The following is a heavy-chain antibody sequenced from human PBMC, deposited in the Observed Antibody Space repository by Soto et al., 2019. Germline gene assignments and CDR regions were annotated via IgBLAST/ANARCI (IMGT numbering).Heavy chain of an antibody. CDR2: IYYSGST. J-gene: IGHJ5*02. V-gene: IGHV4-34*01. CDR1: GGSFSGYY. CDR3: ARDYYGSGSFRKAPAFDP. D-gene: IGHD3-10*01. Sequence: SETLSLTCAVYGGSFSGYYWSWFRQPPGKGLEWIGYIYYSGSTYYNPSLKSRVTISVDTSKNQFSLKLSSVTAADTAVYYCARDYYGSGSFRKAPAFDPWGQGTLVTVSS.